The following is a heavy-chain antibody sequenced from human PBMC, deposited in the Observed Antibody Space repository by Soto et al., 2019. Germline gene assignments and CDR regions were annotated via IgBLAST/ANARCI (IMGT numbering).Heavy chain of an antibody. CDR1: GFSLTTGKMG. D-gene: IGHD4-17*01. CDR3: ARMNADSYQFYYAMDV. Sequence: SGPTVVNPTETLTLTCTGSGFSLTTGKMGVSWIRQPPGKALEWLAHIFSDNERSYSTSLQGRLTISKDTSGSQVVLSMTNVDPVDAATYYCARMNADSYQFYYAMDVWGQGTTVTVSS. J-gene: IGHJ6*02. CDR2: IFSDNER. V-gene: IGHV2-26*01.